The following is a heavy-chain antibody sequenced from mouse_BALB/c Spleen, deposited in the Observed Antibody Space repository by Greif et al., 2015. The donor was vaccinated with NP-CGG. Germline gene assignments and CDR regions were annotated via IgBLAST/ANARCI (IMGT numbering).Heavy chain of an antibody. CDR1: GFNIKDYY. Sequence: EVQLQQSGAELVRPGALVKLSCKASGFNIKDYYMHWVKQRPEQGLEWIGWIDPENGNTIYDPKFQGKASITADTSSSTAYLQLSSLTSEDTAVYYCAYGNYFDYWGQGTTLTVSS. CDR3: AYGNYFDY. J-gene: IGHJ2*01. D-gene: IGHD2-1*01. CDR2: IDPENGNT. V-gene: IGHV14-1*02.